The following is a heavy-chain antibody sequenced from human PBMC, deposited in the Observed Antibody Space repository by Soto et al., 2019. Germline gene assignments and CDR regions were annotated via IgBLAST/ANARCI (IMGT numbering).Heavy chain of an antibody. Sequence: QVQLLQSGAEVKKPGSSVKVSCKASGATFSSFAFSWVRQAPGQGLEWMGVIIPIFDTISYAQKFQGRVTNTADESTRTAYMELNSLTSDDTAVYSCACPLKWSGYYIAFDYWGQGTLVIVSS. D-gene: IGHD3-3*01. J-gene: IGHJ4*02. V-gene: IGHV1-69*01. CDR2: IIPIFDTI. CDR1: GATFSSFA. CDR3: ACPLKWSGYYIAFDY.